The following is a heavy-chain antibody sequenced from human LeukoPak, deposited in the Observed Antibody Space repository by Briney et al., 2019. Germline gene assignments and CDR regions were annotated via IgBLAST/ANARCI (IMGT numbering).Heavy chain of an antibody. CDR3: ARDPVDYYDSSGYRTGY. Sequence: SETLSLTCTVSGGSISSGDYYWSWIRQPPGKCLEWIGYIYYSGSTYINPSLKSRVTISVDTSKNQFSLMLSSVTAADTAVYYCARDPVDYYDSSGYRTGYWGQGTLVTVSS. V-gene: IGHV4-30-4*08. CDR1: GGSISSGDYY. CDR2: IYYSGST. J-gene: IGHJ4*02. D-gene: IGHD3-22*01.